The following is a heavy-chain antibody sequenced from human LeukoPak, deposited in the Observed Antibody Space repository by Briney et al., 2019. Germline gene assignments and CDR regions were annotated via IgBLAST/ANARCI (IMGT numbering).Heavy chain of an antibody. CDR2: IIPIFGTA. D-gene: IGHD6-6*01. CDR1: GYTFTSYD. Sequence: ASVKVSCKASGYTFTSYDINWVRQAPGQGLEWMGGIIPIFGTANYAQKFQGRVTITADESTSTAYMELSSLRSEDTAVYYCARDLGLYSSSQAYYFDYWGQGTLVTVSS. CDR3: ARDLGLYSSSQAYYFDY. J-gene: IGHJ4*02. V-gene: IGHV1-69*13.